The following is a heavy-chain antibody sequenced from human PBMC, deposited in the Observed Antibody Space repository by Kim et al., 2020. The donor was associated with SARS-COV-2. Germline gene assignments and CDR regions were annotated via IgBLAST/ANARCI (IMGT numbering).Heavy chain of an antibody. CDR3: ARGGVFCSSTSCYEEGMDV. D-gene: IGHD2-2*01. CDR1: GFTFSSYS. Sequence: GGYLRLSCAASGFTFSSYSMNWVRQAPGKGLEWVSSISSSSSYIYYADSVKGRFTISRDNAKNSLYLQMNSLRAEDTAVYYCARGGVFCSSTSCYEEGMDVWGQGTTVTVSS. V-gene: IGHV3-21*01. CDR2: ISSSSSYI. J-gene: IGHJ6*02.